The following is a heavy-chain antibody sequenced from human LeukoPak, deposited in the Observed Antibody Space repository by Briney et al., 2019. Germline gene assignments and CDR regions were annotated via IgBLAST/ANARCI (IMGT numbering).Heavy chain of an antibody. D-gene: IGHD6-19*01. J-gene: IGHJ4*02. CDR2: INAGNGNT. CDR3: AREYSSGWYHNFDY. Sequence: GASVKVSCKASGYTFTGYYMHWVRQAPGQRLEWMGWINAGNGNTKYSQEFQGRVTITRDTSASTAYMELSSLRSEDMAVYYCAREYSSGWYHNFDYWGQGTLVTVSS. V-gene: IGHV1-3*03. CDR1: GYTFTGYY.